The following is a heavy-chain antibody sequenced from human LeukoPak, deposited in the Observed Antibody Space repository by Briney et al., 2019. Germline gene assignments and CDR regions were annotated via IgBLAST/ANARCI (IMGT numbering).Heavy chain of an antibody. D-gene: IGHD3-10*01. CDR3: AKDLVTGSLDY. Sequence: GALRLSCAASGFTFSSYAMTWVRQAPGKGLEWVSSISGSGGSTYYADSVKGRFTISRDNSKNTLYLQMNSLRAEDTAVYYCAKDLVTGSLDYWGQGTLVTVSS. J-gene: IGHJ4*02. CDR1: GFTFSSYA. V-gene: IGHV3-23*01. CDR2: ISGSGGST.